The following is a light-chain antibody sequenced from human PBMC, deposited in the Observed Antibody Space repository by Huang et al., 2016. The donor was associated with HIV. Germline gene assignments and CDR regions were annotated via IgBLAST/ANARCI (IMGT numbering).Light chain of an antibody. V-gene: IGKV3-15*01. CDR3: QQYNDWPPWT. Sequence: EIVMTQSPATLSVSPGERATLSCRASQNVSRNLAWYQQIPGQAPRLLIYGASTRATDIPARVSGSGSGTEFTLTISSLQSADFAVYYCQQYNDWPPWTFGQGTKVEIK. CDR2: GAS. CDR1: QNVSRN. J-gene: IGKJ1*01.